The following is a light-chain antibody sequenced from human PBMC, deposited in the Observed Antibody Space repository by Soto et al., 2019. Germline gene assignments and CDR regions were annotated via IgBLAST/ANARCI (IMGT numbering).Light chain of an antibody. J-gene: IGLJ2*01. V-gene: IGLV2-14*01. Sequence: QSALTQPASVSGSPGQSITISCTGTSSDVGGYNYVSWYQQHPGKAPKLMIYEVSNRPSGVSNRFPGSKSGNTASLTISGLQAEDEADYYCSSYTSSSTLYVVFGGGTKLTVL. CDR3: SSYTSSSTLYVV. CDR2: EVS. CDR1: SSDVGGYNY.